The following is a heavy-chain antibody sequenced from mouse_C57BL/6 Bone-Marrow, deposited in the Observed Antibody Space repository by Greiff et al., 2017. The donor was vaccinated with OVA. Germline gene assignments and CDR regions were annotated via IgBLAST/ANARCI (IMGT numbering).Heavy chain of an antibody. D-gene: IGHD1-1*01. J-gene: IGHJ2*01. V-gene: IGHV6-3*01. CDR3: TSYYPVYFDY. CDR2: IRLKSDNYAT. CDR1: GFTFSNYW. Sequence: EVQRVESGGGLVQPGGSMKLSCVASGFTFSNYWMNWVRQSPEKGLEWVAQIRLKSDNYATHYAESVKGRFTISRDDSKSSVYLQMNNLRAEDTGIYYCTSYYPVYFDYWGQGTTLTVSS.